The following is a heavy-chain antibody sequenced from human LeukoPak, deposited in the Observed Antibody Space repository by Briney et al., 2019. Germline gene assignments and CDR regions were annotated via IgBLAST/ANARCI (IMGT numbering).Heavy chain of an antibody. D-gene: IGHD2-2*01. CDR1: GGSISSGDYY. J-gene: IGHJ4*02. V-gene: IGHV4-61*08. CDR2: IYYSGST. CDR3: ARLYCSSTSCPNVLAFDY. Sequence: SQTLSLTCTVSGGSISSGDYYWSWIRQPPGKGLEWIGYIYYSGSTNYNPSLKSRVTISVDTSKNQFSLKLSSVTAADTAVYYCARLYCSSTSCPNVLAFDYWGQGTLVTVSS.